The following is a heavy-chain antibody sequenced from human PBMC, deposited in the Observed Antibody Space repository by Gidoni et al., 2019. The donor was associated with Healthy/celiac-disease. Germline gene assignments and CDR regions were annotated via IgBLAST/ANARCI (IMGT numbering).Heavy chain of an antibody. CDR2: ISYDGSNK. J-gene: IGHJ4*02. CDR1: GFTFSSYA. V-gene: IGHV3-30-3*01. CDR3: AREIYDFWSGQIQGVAY. D-gene: IGHD3-3*01. Sequence: QVQLVESGGGVVQPGRSLRLSCAASGFTFSSYAMHWVRQAPGKGLEWVAVISYDGSNKYYADSVRGRFTISRDNSKNTLYLQMNSLRAEDTAVYYCAREIYDFWSGQIQGVAYWGQGTLVTVSS.